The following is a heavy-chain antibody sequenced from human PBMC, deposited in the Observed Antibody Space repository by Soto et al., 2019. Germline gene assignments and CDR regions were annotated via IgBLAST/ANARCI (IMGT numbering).Heavy chain of an antibody. CDR1: GDTISGGYY. Sequence: PSEALSLTCAVSGDTISGGYYWGWIRQPPGKGLQWIGSIFHSGITHYNPSLKSRVTISVDKSKNHFSLKLRSVTAADAAVYYCARDVDWFDPWGQGTLVTVSS. V-gene: IGHV4-38-2*02. CDR2: IFHSGIT. CDR3: ARDVDWFDP. J-gene: IGHJ5*02.